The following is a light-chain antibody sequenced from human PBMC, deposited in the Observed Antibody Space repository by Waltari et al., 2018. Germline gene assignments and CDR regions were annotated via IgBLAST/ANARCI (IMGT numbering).Light chain of an antibody. J-gene: IGLJ2*01. CDR2: DNN. CDR3: GTWDSSLTAVV. Sequence: QSVLTQPPSVSAAPGQKVIISCSGSSSNIGDNYVSWYQHLPGTAPKLLIYDNNNRPSGMPDRFSGSKSGTSATLGITGLQTGDEADYYCGTWDSSLTAVVLGGGTKLTVL. V-gene: IGLV1-51*01. CDR1: SSNIGDNY.